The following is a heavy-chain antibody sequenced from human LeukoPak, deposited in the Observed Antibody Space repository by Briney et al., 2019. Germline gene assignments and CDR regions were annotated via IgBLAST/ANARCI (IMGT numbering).Heavy chain of an antibody. J-gene: IGHJ4*02. CDR3: AKDGAGSQSYCSSTSCYVDS. V-gene: IGHV3-48*03. CDR1: GFTFSSYE. D-gene: IGHD2-2*01. Sequence: PGGSLRLSCAASGFTFSSYEMNWVRQAPGKGLEWVSYISSSGSTIYYADSVKGRFTISRDNSKNTLYLQMNSLRAEDTAVYYCAKDGAGSQSYCSSTSCYVDSWGQGTLVTVSS. CDR2: ISSSGSTI.